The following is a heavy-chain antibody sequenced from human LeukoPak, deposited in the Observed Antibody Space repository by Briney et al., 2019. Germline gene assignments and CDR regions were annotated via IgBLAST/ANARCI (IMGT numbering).Heavy chain of an antibody. Sequence: GESLKFSCAASGFTFSNYATSWVRQAPGKGLEWVSGISAYGDSKYYADSVNGRFTISRDNSKNTLYLQMNSLRAEDTAVYYCAKARTDMFSLSWFDYWGQGTLVTVSS. J-gene: IGHJ4*02. V-gene: IGHV3-23*01. CDR1: GFTFSNYA. CDR2: ISAYGDSK. D-gene: IGHD3-10*02. CDR3: AKARTDMFSLSWFDY.